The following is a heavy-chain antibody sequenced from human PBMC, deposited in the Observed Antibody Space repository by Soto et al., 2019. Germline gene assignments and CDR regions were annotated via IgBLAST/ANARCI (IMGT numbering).Heavy chain of an antibody. CDR3: ARGPRNNFPNQGFLDF. CDR2: INPNDGVT. CDR1: GYTFTNYY. J-gene: IGHJ4*02. D-gene: IGHD1-1*01. V-gene: IGHV1-2*02. Sequence: ASVKVSCKSSGYTFTNYYMQWVRQAPGQGLEWMGWINPNDGVTKYAQKFQGRVTMTRDTSISTAYMELSWLRSDDTAVYYCARGPRNNFPNQGFLDFWGQGTQVTVSS.